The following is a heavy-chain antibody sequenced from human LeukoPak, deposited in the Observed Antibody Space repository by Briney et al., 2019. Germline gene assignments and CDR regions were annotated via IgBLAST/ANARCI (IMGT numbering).Heavy chain of an antibody. CDR3: AHVYSSGWYSVHY. V-gene: IGHV1-69*05. Sequence: ASVKVSCKASGGTFSSYAISWVRQAPGQGLEWMGGIIPIFGTANYAQKFQGRVTITTDESTSTAYMELSSLRSEDTAVYYCAHVYSSGWYSVHYWGQGTLVTVSS. CDR1: GGTFSSYA. D-gene: IGHD6-19*01. J-gene: IGHJ4*02. CDR2: IIPIFGTA.